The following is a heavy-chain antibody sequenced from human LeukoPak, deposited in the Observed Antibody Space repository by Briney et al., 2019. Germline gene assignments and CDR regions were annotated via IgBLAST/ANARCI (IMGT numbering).Heavy chain of an antibody. Sequence: SETLSLTCAVYGGSFSGYYWSWIRQPPGKGLEWIGEINHSGSTNYNPSLKSRVTISVDTSKNQFSLKLSSVTAADTAVHYCARVVKVGYVWGSYPPKYFDYWGQGTLVTVSS. V-gene: IGHV4-34*01. CDR3: ARVVKVGYVWGSYPPKYFDY. CDR1: GGSFSGYY. CDR2: INHSGST. J-gene: IGHJ4*02. D-gene: IGHD3-16*02.